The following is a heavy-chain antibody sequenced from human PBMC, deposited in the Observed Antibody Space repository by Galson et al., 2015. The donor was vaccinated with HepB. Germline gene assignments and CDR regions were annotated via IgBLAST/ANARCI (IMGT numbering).Heavy chain of an antibody. Sequence: SVKVSCKASGYTFTNYGISWVRQAPGQGLEWMGWISGYNANTYYAQKLQGRVTMTTDTSTSTAYMELRSLRSDDTAVYYCARDSNYESSRYFSRVNFGYGGRALLVTVFS. J-gene: IGHJ4*02. D-gene: IGHD3-22*01. CDR3: ARDSNYESSRYFSRVNFGY. V-gene: IGHV1-18*01. CDR1: GYTFTNYG. CDR2: ISGYNANT.